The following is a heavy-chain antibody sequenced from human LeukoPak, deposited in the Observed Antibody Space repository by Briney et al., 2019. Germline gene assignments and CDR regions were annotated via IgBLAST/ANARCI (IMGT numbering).Heavy chain of an antibody. CDR1: GFTFSSYA. J-gene: IGHJ4*02. V-gene: IGHV3-23*01. CDR3: AKCSGGYSGYDDY. CDR2: ISGSGGST. Sequence: GGSLRLSCAASGFTFSSYAMSWVRQAPGKGLEWLSGISGSGGSTYYADSVKGRFTISRDESKNTLYLQMNSLRAEDTAVYYCAKCSGGYSGYDDYWGQGTLVTVSS. D-gene: IGHD5-12*01.